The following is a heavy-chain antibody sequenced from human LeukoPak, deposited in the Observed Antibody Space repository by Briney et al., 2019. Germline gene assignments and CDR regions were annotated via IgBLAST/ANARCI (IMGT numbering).Heavy chain of an antibody. V-gene: IGHV4-59*08. J-gene: IGHJ3*02. Sequence: SETLSLTCTVSGGSINSYYWSWIRQPPGKGLEWIGYIYYSGSTNYNPSLKSRVTISVDTSKNQSSLKLSSVTAADTAVYYCARQEGFYDAFDIWGQGTMVTVSS. CDR2: IYYSGST. CDR3: ARQEGFYDAFDI. CDR1: GGSINSYY.